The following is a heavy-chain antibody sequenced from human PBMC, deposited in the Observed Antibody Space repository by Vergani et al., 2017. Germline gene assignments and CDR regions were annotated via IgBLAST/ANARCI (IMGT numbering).Heavy chain of an antibody. CDR3: AIKGGSF. D-gene: IGHD3-16*01. V-gene: IGHV3-48*04. CDR2: IASDSKTM. CDR1: GPTVSGNY. Sequence: ELQLVESGGGLVQPGGSLRLSCAASGPTVSGNYMTWVRQAPGKGLEWISYIASDSKTMYYADSVKGRFSISRDNDQLSIYLQMNSLKVEDTGVYYCAIKGGSFGGPGTLVTVSS. J-gene: IGHJ4*01.